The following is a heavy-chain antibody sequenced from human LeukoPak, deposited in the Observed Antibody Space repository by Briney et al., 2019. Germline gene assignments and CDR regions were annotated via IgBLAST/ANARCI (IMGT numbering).Heavy chain of an antibody. CDR2: INPNSGGS. V-gene: IGHV1-2*02. Sequence: ASVKVSCKASGYTFTGYYMHWVRQAPGQGLEWMGWINPNSGGSNYAQKFQGRVTMTRDTSTSTAYMELRSLRSDDTAVYYCARVKVPAAMLKMVDILTGYWTFDYWGQGTLVTVSS. CDR3: ARVKVPAAMLKMVDILTGYWTFDY. D-gene: IGHD3-9*01. CDR1: GYTFTGYY. J-gene: IGHJ4*02.